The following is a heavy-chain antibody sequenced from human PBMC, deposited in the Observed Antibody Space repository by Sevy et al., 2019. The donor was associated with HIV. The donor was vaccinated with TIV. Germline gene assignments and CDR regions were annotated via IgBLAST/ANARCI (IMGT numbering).Heavy chain of an antibody. J-gene: IGHJ4*02. CDR3: AGENAWGRGYS. V-gene: IGHV4-59*08. CDR2: IYYNGHI. Sequence: SETLSLTCTVSGGSITSLYRNWIRQPPGKGLEWIANIYYNGHINYNPSLKSRVTLSLDTSKNQFSLRLSSVPAADTAMYYCAGENAWGRGYSWGQGTLVTVSS. D-gene: IGHD1-26*01. CDR1: GGSITSLY.